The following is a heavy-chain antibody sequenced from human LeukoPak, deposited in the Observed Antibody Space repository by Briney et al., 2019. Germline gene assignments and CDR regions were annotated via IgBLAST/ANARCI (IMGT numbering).Heavy chain of an antibody. CDR2: ISGSGGST. Sequence: GGSLRLSCAASGFTFSSYAMHWVRQAPGKGLEWVSAISGSGGSTYYADSVKGRFTISRDNSKNTLYLQMNSLRAEDTAVYYCAKDRGDGYNSDAFDIWGQGTMVTVSS. CDR3: AKDRGDGYNSDAFDI. CDR1: GFTFSSYA. V-gene: IGHV3-23*01. J-gene: IGHJ3*02. D-gene: IGHD5-24*01.